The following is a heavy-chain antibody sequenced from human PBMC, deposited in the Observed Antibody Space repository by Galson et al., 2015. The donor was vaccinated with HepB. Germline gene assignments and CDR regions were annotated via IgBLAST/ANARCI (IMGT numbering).Heavy chain of an antibody. CDR3: ARDDRPHYYGSNYYYYYMDV. CDR2: INPNSGGT. CDR1: GYTFTGYY. J-gene: IGHJ6*03. Sequence: SVKVSCKASGYTFTGYYMHWVRQAPGQGLEWMGWINPNSGGTNYAQKFQGRVTMTRDTSISTAYMELSRLRSDDTAVYYCARDDRPHYYGSNYYYYYMDVWGKGTTVTVSS. V-gene: IGHV1-2*02. D-gene: IGHD3-10*01.